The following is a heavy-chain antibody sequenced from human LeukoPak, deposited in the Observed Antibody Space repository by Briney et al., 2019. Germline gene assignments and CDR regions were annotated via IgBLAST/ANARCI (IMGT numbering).Heavy chain of an antibody. CDR2: IYYSGST. CDR3: ARHGYCSSTSCSVYMDV. CDR1: GGSIRRSSYY. D-gene: IGHD2-2*03. Sequence: PSETLSLTCTVSGGSIRRSSYYWGWIRQPPGKGLEWIGSIYYSGSTYYNPSLKSRVTISVDTSKNQFSLKLSSVTAADTAVYYCARHGYCSSTSCSVYMDVWGKGTTVTVSS. V-gene: IGHV4-39*01. J-gene: IGHJ6*03.